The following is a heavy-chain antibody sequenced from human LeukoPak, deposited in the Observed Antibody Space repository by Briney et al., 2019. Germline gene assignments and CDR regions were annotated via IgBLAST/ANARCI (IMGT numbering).Heavy chain of an antibody. CDR3: ARVEWELLLFNY. V-gene: IGHV3-53*01. CDR2: IYSGGST. CDR1: GFTFSSYA. D-gene: IGHD1-26*01. Sequence: TGGSLRLSCAASGFTFSSYAMSWVRQAPGKGLEWVSVIYSGGSTYYADSVKGRFTISRDNSKNTLYLQMNSLRAEDTAVYYCARVEWELLLFNYWGQGTLVTVSS. J-gene: IGHJ4*02.